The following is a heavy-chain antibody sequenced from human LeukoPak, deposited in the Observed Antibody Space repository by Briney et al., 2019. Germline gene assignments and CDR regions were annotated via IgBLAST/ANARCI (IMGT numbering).Heavy chain of an antibody. Sequence: GGSLRLSCTASGFTFSDYTINCVRQAPGKGLEWVSSISSGSTNIHYADSVKGRFTISRDNAENSLYLQMNSLRDGDTAVYYCARGRDSDYAFDHWGRGTLVTVSS. CDR2: ISSGSTNI. CDR1: GFTFSDYT. CDR3: ARGRDSDYAFDH. V-gene: IGHV3-21*01. D-gene: IGHD4-17*01. J-gene: IGHJ5*02.